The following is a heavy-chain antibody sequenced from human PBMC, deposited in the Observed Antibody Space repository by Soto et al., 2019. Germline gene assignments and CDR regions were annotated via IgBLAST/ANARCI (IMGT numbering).Heavy chain of an antibody. CDR3: ARGGEDCDFWSGPEH. Sequence: TLSLTCTVSGGSISSGGYYWSWTRQHPGKGLEWIGYIYYSGSTYYNPSLKSRVTISVDTSKNQFSLKLSSVTAADTAVYYCARGGEDCDFWSGPEHWGQGTLVTVSS. V-gene: IGHV4-31*03. J-gene: IGHJ1*01. CDR1: GGSISSGGYY. D-gene: IGHD3-3*01. CDR2: IYYSGST.